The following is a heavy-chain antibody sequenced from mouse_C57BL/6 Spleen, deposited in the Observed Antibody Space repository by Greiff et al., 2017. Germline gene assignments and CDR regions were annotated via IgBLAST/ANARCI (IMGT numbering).Heavy chain of an antibody. J-gene: IGHJ4*01. CDR3: ASWYPSSPCFGLDD. Sequence: QVQLQQPGAELVKPGASVKLSCTASGYTFTSYWIHWVKQRPGRGLEWIGRIYPNSGGTKYNEKFKSKATLTVDKPSSTAYMQLSSLTSEDSAGYLCASWYPSSPCFGLDDWGQGTSVTVSS. CDR2: IYPNSGGT. D-gene: IGHD2-10*02. V-gene: IGHV1-72*01. CDR1: GYTFTSYW.